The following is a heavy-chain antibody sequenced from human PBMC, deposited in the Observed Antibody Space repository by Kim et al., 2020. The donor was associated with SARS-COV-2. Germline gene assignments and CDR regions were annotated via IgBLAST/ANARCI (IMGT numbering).Heavy chain of an antibody. CDR3: ARPIYWGLRLGELSN. CDR2: ISAYNGNT. CDR1: GYTFTSYG. V-gene: IGHV1-18*01. J-gene: IGHJ4*02. Sequence: ASVKVSCKASGYTFTSYGISWVRQAPGQGLEWMGWISAYNGNTNYAQKLQGRVTMTTDTSTSTAYMELRSLRSDDTAVYYCARPIYWGLRLGELSNWGQGTLVTVSS. D-gene: IGHD3-16*02.